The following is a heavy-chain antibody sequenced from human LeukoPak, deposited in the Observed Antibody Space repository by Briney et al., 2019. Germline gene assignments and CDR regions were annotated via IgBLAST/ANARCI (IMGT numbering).Heavy chain of an antibody. CDR2: INSDGSTT. Sequence: GGSLRLSCAASGFTFSSYEMNWVRQAPGKGLEWVSRINSDGSTTTYADSVQGRFTISRDNAKNTLYLQMNSLRAEDTAVYYCIRGLGGGSDYWGLGTLVTVTS. CDR1: GFTFSSYE. CDR3: IRGLGGGSDY. J-gene: IGHJ4*02. D-gene: IGHD4-23*01. V-gene: IGHV3-74*03.